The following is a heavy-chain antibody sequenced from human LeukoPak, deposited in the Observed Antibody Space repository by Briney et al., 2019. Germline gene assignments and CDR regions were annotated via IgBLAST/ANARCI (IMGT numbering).Heavy chain of an antibody. Sequence: GGSLRLSCAASGFTFSSYWMSWVRQAPGKGLEWVANIKQDGSEKYYVDSVKGRFTISRGNAKNSLYLQMNSLRAEDTAVYYCARVRTPFAFDIWGQGTMVTVSS. D-gene: IGHD1-1*01. J-gene: IGHJ3*02. CDR3: ARVRTPFAFDI. CDR2: IKQDGSEK. V-gene: IGHV3-7*01. CDR1: GFTFSSYW.